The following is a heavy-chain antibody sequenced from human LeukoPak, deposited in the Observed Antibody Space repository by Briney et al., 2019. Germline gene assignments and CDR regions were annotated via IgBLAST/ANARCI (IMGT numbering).Heavy chain of an antibody. D-gene: IGHD3-9*01. Sequence: PGGSLRLSCAASGFTFDDYTMHWVRQAPGKGLEWVSLISWDGGSTYYADSVKGRFTISRDNSKNSLYLQMNSLRTEDTALYYCAKGGAGDIWLVGYWGQGTLVTVSS. CDR1: GFTFDDYT. CDR2: ISWDGGST. V-gene: IGHV3-43*01. CDR3: AKGGAGDIWLVGY. J-gene: IGHJ4*02.